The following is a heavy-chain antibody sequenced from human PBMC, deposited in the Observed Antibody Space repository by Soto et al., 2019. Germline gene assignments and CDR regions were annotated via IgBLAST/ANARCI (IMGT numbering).Heavy chain of an antibody. J-gene: IGHJ5*02. CDR3: AREEEIAVAGNNWFDP. V-gene: IGHV6-1*01. CDR1: GDSVSSNSAA. Sequence: SPTLSLTCAISGDSVSSNSAAWNWIRQSPSRGLEWLGRTYYRSKWYNDYAVSVKSRITINPDTSKNQFSLQLNSVTPEDTAVYYCAREEEIAVAGNNWFDPWGQGTLVTVSS. CDR2: TYYRSKWYN. D-gene: IGHD6-19*01.